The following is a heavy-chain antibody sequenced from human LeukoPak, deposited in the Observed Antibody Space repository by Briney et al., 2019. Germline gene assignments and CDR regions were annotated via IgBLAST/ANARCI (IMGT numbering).Heavy chain of an antibody. J-gene: IGHJ5*02. CDR3: ARRRRMVYTNWFDP. Sequence: SETLSLTCTVSGGSISSYYWSWIRQPAGKGLEWIGRIYTSGSTNYNPSLKSRVTMSLDTSENQLSLKLSSVTAADTAVYYCARRRRMVYTNWFDPWGQGTLVTVSS. CDR2: IYTSGST. CDR1: GGSISSYY. D-gene: IGHD2-8*01. V-gene: IGHV4-4*07.